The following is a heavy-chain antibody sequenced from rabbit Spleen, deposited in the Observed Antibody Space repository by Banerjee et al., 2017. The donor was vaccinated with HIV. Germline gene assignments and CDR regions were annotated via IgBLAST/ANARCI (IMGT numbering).Heavy chain of an antibody. V-gene: IGHV1S40*01. CDR2: IYAGSGRFT. Sequence: QSLEESGGGLVKPGASLTLTCTASGFSFSSTDYMCWVRQAPGRGLEWLACIYAGSGRFTYYANWAKGRFTISKTSSTTVTLQMTSLTAADTATYFCARDTASSFSSYGMDLWGQGTLVTVS. J-gene: IGHJ6*01. CDR3: ARDTASSFSSYGMDL. D-gene: IGHD8-1*01. CDR1: GFSFSSTDY.